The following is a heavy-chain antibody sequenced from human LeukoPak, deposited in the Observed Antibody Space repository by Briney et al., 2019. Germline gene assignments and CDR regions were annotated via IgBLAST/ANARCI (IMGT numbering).Heavy chain of an antibody. CDR3: ARDNSSSWYGDAFDI. D-gene: IGHD6-13*01. V-gene: IGHV1-3*01. Sequence: ASAKVSCKASGYTFTSYAMHWVRQAPGQRLEWMGWINAGNGNTKYSQKFQGRVTITRDTSASTAYMELSSLRSEDTAVYYCARDNSSSWYGDAFDIWGQGTMVTVSS. J-gene: IGHJ3*02. CDR1: GYTFTSYA. CDR2: INAGNGNT.